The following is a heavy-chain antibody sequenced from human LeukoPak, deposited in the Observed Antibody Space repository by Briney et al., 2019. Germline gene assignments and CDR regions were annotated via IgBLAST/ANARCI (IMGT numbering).Heavy chain of an antibody. CDR3: ARRLYSSSSFDY. D-gene: IGHD6-6*01. J-gene: IGHJ4*02. CDR2: ISSGGSTI. V-gene: IGHV3-48*03. Sequence: PGGSLRLSCAASGFTFSSYEMSWVRQAPGKGLEWVSYISSGGSTIYYADSVRGRFTISRDNAKNSLYLQMNSLRAEDTAVYYCARRLYSSSSFDYWGQGTLVTVSS. CDR1: GFTFSSYE.